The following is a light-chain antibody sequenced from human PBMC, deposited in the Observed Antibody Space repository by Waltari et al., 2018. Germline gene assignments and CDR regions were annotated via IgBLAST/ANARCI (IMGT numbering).Light chain of an antibody. CDR1: QGISSY. CDR2: GAS. CDR3: QQTNRRSFT. J-gene: IGKJ4*01. V-gene: IGKV1-39*01. Sequence: DIRMTQSPSSLSASVGDRVTITCRASQGISSYLNWYQQQPGKAPKLLIYGASSLQSGVPSRFSGSGFGTEFPLTLRKPQPENFSTYYRQQTNRRSFTFRGGTKVDMK.